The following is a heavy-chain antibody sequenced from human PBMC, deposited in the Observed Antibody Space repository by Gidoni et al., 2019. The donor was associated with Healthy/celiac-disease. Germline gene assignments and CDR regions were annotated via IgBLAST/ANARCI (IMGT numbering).Heavy chain of an antibody. CDR3: ARDKGYCSGGSCIWFDP. CDR1: GSTFTGYY. Sequence: QVQLVQSGAEVKKPGASVKVSCKASGSTFTGYYMPWVRQAPGQGLEWMGWINPNSGGTNYAQKFQGRVTMTRDTSISTAYMELSRLRSDDTAVYYCARDKGYCSGGSCIWFDPWGQGTLVTVSS. V-gene: IGHV1-2*02. CDR2: INPNSGGT. D-gene: IGHD2-15*01. J-gene: IGHJ5*02.